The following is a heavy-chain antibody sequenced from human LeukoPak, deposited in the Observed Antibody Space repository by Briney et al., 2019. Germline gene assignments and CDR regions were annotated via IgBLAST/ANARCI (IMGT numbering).Heavy chain of an antibody. V-gene: IGHV3-48*03. CDR3: ARGGSLGY. CDR1: GFTLSSYE. CDR2: ISSSGSAI. Sequence: QPGGSLRLSCAASGFTLSSYETNWVRQAPGKGLEWVSKISSSGSAIYYADSVKGRFTISRDNAKSSLYLQMNSLRVEDTAVYYCARGGSLGYWGQGTLVTVSS. D-gene: IGHD6-19*01. J-gene: IGHJ4*02.